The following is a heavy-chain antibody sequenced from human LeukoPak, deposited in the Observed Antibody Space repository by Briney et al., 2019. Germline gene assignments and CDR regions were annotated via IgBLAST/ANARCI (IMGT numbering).Heavy chain of an antibody. CDR2: IYYSGST. J-gene: IGHJ4*02. V-gene: IGHV4-61*01. CDR1: GGSVSSGSYY. D-gene: IGHD3-3*01. Sequence: SETLSLTCTVSGGSVSSGSYYWSWIRQPPGKGLEWFGYIYYSGSTNYNPSLKIRVTISVDTSKDQFSLKLSSVTAADTAVYYCARVDFWSRYPDYWGQGTLVTVSS. CDR3: ARVDFWSRYPDY.